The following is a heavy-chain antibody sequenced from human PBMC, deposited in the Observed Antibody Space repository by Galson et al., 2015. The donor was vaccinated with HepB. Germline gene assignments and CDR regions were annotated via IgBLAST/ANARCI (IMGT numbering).Heavy chain of an antibody. CDR1: GFTFSSYE. Sequence: SLRLSCAASGFTFSSYEMNWVRQAPGKGLEWVSYISSSGSTIYYADSVKGRFTISRDNAKNSLYLRMNSLRAEDTAVYYCARGAWGGYSSSWNYFDYWGQGTLVTVSS. CDR3: ARGAWGGYSSSWNYFDY. V-gene: IGHV3-48*03. CDR2: ISSSGSTI. J-gene: IGHJ4*02. D-gene: IGHD6-13*01.